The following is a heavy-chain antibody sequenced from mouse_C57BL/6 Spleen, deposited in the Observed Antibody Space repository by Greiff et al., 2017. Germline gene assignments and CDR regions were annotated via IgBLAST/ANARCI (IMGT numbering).Heavy chain of an antibody. D-gene: IGHD2-3*01. CDR3: ARVIYDGYYGDNYFDY. J-gene: IGHJ2*01. Sequence: EVQVVESEGGLVQPGSSMKLSCTASGFTFSDYYMAWVRQVPEKGLEWVANINYDGSSTYYLDSLKSRFIISRDNAKNILYLQMSSLKSEATATYYCARVIYDGYYGDNYFDYWGQGTTLTVSS. CDR1: GFTFSDYY. CDR2: INYDGSST. V-gene: IGHV5-16*01.